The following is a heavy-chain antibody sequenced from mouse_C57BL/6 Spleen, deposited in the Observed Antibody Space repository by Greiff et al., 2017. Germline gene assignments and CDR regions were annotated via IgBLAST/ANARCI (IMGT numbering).Heavy chain of an antibody. J-gene: IGHJ2*01. V-gene: IGHV1-5*01. CDR3: TRYGDYDRDYFDN. Sequence: EVQLQQSGTVLARPGASVKMSCKTSGYTFTSYWMHWVKQRPGQGLEWIGALYPGNSDTSYNQKFKGKAKLTAVTSASTAYMELSSLTNEDSAVYYCTRYGDYDRDYFDNWGQGTTLTVSS. CDR1: GYTFTSYW. D-gene: IGHD2-4*01. CDR2: LYPGNSDT.